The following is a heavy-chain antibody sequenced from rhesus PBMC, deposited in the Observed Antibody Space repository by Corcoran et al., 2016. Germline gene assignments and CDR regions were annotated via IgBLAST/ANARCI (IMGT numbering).Heavy chain of an antibody. D-gene: IGHD6-31*01. CDR1: GFTFSSYG. Sequence: EVQLVETGGGLVQPGGSLKLSCAASGFTFSSYGMSWVRQAPGKGLEGVSAMNSGGGSTYYADSVKGLFTISRDNSKNTRSLQMNSLRAEDTAVYYCAKDKLIAAVFDYWGQGVLVTVSS. J-gene: IGHJ4*01. CDR3: AKDKLIAAVFDY. CDR2: MNSGGGST. V-gene: IGHV3S5*01.